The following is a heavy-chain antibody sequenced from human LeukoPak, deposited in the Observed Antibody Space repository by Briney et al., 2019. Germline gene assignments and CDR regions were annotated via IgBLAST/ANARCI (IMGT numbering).Heavy chain of an antibody. CDR3: ARDTGTTVVTPGYFQH. J-gene: IGHJ1*01. Sequence: ASVKVSCKASGYTFTGYYMHWVRQAPGQGLEWMGWINPNSGGTNYAQKFQGRVTMTRDTSISTAYMELSRLRSDDTAVYYCARDTGTTVVTPGYFQHWGQGTLVTVSS. CDR1: GYTFTGYY. V-gene: IGHV1-2*02. D-gene: IGHD4-23*01. CDR2: INPNSGGT.